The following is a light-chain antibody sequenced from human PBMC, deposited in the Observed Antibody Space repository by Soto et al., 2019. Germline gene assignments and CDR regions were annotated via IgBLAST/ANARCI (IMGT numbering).Light chain of an antibody. CDR1: SSNIGTGYD. J-gene: IGLJ1*01. V-gene: IGLV1-40*01. CDR2: ANT. Sequence: QSVLTQPPSVSGAPGQRVTISCTGSSSNIGTGYDVHWYQQLPGTAPKLLIYANTNRPSGVPGRFSGSKSGTSASLAITGLQAEDEADYYCQSYDSSLSGYVFGTWTKVTVL. CDR3: QSYDSSLSGYV.